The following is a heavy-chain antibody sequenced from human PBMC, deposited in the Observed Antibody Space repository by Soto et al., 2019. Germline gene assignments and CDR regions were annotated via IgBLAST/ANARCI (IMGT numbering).Heavy chain of an antibody. D-gene: IGHD3-10*01. J-gene: IGHJ4*02. V-gene: IGHV3-64*01. Sequence: GGSLRLCCAASGFTFSSYVMYWVRQAPGKGLEYVSAINNNGGTTYYANSVKGRFTISRDNSKNTLYLKMNSLRAEDTAVYYFASTLYGSGSYYNSYPPLYWGQGTLVTVSS. CDR3: ASTLYGSGSYYNSYPPLY. CDR2: INNNGGTT. CDR1: GFTFSSYV.